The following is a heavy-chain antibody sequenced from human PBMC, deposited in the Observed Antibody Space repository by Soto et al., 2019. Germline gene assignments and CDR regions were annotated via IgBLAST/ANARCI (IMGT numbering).Heavy chain of an antibody. CDR1: GFTFSSYA. J-gene: IGHJ6*02. CDR3: ARDGFITIKYGMDV. V-gene: IGHV3-30-3*01. D-gene: IGHD3-3*01. Sequence: GGSLRLSCAASGFTFSSYAMHWVRQAPGKGLEWVAVISYDGSNKYYADSVKGRFTISRDNSKNTLYLQMNSLRAEDTAVYYCARDGFITIKYGMDVWGQGTTVTVSS. CDR2: ISYDGSNK.